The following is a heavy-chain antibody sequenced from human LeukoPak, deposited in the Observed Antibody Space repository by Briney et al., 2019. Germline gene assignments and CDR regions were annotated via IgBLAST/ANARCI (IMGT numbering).Heavy chain of an antibody. V-gene: IGHV3-66*01. CDR1: GFTVSSTY. CDR3: ARSSGLYLYFDY. Sequence: PGRSLRLSCAASGFTVSSTYMSWVRQAPGKGLEWVSVLYSDGSTYYADSVKGRFTISRDNSENTLYFQMNSLRAEDTAVYFCARSSGLYLYFDYWGQGTLVTVSS. CDR2: LYSDGST. J-gene: IGHJ4*02.